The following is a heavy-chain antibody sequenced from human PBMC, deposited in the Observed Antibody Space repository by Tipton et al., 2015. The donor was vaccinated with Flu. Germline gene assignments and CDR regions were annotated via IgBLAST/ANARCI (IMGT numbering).Heavy chain of an antibody. CDR2: ISRGGSA. D-gene: IGHD3-10*02. V-gene: IGHV4-38-2*01. J-gene: IGHJ4*02. CDR3: ARHTGDSVRGVIDY. CDR1: GDSIRSDYF. Sequence: GLVKPSETLSLTCLVSGDSIRSDYFWGWIRQPPGKGLEWIGQISRGGSAYYNPSLKSRLTISVDTSQNQFSLRLSSVTAADTAVYYCARHTGDSVRGVIDYWGQGTLVTVSS.